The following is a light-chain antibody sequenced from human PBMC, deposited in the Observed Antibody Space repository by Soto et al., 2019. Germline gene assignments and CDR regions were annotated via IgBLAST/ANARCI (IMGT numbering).Light chain of an antibody. CDR2: DAS. V-gene: IGKV1-5*01. CDR1: QSISSW. CDR3: QHYNSYSGT. J-gene: IGKJ1*01. Sequence: DIQMTQSPSTLSAYVGDRVTITCRASQSISSWLAWYQQKPGKAPNLLIYDASSLESSVPSRFSGSGSGTEFTLTISRLQPDDFATYYCQHYNSYSGTFGQGTKVEIQ.